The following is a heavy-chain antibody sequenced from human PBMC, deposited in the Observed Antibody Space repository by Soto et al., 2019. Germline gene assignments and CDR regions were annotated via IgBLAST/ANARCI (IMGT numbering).Heavy chain of an antibody. CDR3: ARDDVIAVGFCRGFDI. V-gene: IGHV3-74*01. CDR1: GFTFSSYW. D-gene: IGHD2-15*01. Sequence: EVQLVESGGGLVQPGGSLRLSCAASGFTFSSYWMHWVRQAPGEGLVWVSGISTDGSTTRYVDSVKGRFTISRDNVKNTLYLQLSSLRAEDTAVYYCARDDVIAVGFCRGFDIWGQGTVVTVSS. CDR2: ISTDGSTT. J-gene: IGHJ3*02.